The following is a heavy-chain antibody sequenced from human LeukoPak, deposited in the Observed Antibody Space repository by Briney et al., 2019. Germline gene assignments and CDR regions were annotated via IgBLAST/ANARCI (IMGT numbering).Heavy chain of an antibody. CDR3: ARDPATYNWNDVDYFDY. V-gene: IGHV1-18*01. CDR2: ISAYNGNT. D-gene: IGHD1-1*01. CDR1: GYTFTSYG. Sequence: ASVKVSCKASGYTFTSYGISWVRQDPGQGLEWMGWISAYNGNTNYAQKLQGRVTMTTDTSTSTAYMELRSLRSDDTAVYYCARDPATYNWNDVDYFDYWGQGTLVTVSS. J-gene: IGHJ4*02.